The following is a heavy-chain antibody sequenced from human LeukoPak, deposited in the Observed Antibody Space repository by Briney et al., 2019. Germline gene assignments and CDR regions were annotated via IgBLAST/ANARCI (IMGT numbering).Heavy chain of an antibody. CDR1: RFTFDDYA. CDR2: ISGDGDST. J-gene: IGHJ3*02. V-gene: IGHV3-43*02. CDR3: AKDNHPDAFDI. Sequence: GGSLRLSCVTSRFTFDDYAMHWVRQAPGKGLKWVSLISGDGDSTYYADSVKGRFTISRDNSKNSLYLHMNSLRTEDTALYYCAKDNHPDAFDIWGQGTMVTVSS.